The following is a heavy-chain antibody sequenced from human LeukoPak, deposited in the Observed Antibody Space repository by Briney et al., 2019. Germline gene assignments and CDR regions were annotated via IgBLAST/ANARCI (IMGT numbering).Heavy chain of an antibody. J-gene: IGHJ4*02. CDR2: IYYSGGT. D-gene: IGHD2-2*01. CDR3: ASTRLYYTSTTCPFDY. CDR1: GGSISSSSSFY. V-gene: IGHV4-39*01. Sequence: AETLSLTCIVSGGSISSSSSFYWGWIRQPPGKGLECIGNIYYSGGTYYNPSLKSRVTISVDTSKNQFFLKLSSVTAADTALYYCASTRLYYTSTTCPFDYWGQGTLVTVSS.